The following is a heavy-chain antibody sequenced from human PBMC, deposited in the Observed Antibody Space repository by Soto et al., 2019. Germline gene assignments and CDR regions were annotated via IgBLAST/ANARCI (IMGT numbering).Heavy chain of an antibody. CDR3: ARDGGYNWDYFLPGSWFDP. D-gene: IGHD1-7*01. Sequence: QVQLVQSGAEVKKPGASVKVSCKASGYTFTSYGISWVRQAPGQGLEWMGWISAYNGNTNYAQKLQGRVTMTTDTSTSTAYMELRSLRSDDTAVYYCARDGGYNWDYFLPGSWFDPWGQGTLVTVSS. V-gene: IGHV1-18*04. CDR1: GYTFTSYG. J-gene: IGHJ5*02. CDR2: ISAYNGNT.